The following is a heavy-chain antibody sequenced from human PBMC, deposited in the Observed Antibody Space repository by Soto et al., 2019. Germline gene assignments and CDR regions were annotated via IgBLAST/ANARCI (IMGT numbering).Heavy chain of an antibody. V-gene: IGHV3-21*01. J-gene: IGHJ6*02. D-gene: IGHD2-15*01. Sequence: GGSLRLSCAASGFTFSSYSMNWVRQAPGKGLEWVSSISSSSSYIYYADSVKGRFTISRDNAKNSLYLQMNSLRAEDTAVYYCARDRRGGGSFLYGMDVWGQGTTVT. CDR3: ARDRRGGGSFLYGMDV. CDR1: GFTFSSYS. CDR2: ISSSSSYI.